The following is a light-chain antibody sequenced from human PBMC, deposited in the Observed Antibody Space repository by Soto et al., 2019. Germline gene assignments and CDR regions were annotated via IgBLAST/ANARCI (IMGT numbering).Light chain of an antibody. CDR2: DAS. CDR1: QGISSA. CDR3: QQFNSYPSIT. V-gene: IGKV1-13*02. J-gene: IGKJ5*01. Sequence: AIQLTPSPSSLSASVGDGVPITCRASQGISSALAWYQQKPGKAPKLLIYDASSLESGVPSRFSGSGSVTDFTLTISSLQPEDFATYYCQQFNSYPSITFGQGTRLEIK.